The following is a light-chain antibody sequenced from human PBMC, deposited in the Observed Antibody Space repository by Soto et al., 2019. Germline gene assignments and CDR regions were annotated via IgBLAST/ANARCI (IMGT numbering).Light chain of an antibody. Sequence: DIQMTQSPSSLSAFVGDRVTITCRASQSISSYLNWYQHKPGKAPKLLIYAPSSLTSGVLSMFSGSRSGTDFTLTISSLQPEDFATYYCQQSYSTLWTFGQGTKVEIK. CDR2: APS. CDR3: QQSYSTLWT. V-gene: IGKV1-39*01. CDR1: QSISSY. J-gene: IGKJ1*01.